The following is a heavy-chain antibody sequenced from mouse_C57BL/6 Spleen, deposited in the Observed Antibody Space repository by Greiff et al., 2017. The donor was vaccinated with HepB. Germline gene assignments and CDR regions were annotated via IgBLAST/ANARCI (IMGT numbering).Heavy chain of an antibody. CDR2: IYPRSGNT. Sequence: VKLQQSGAELARPGASVKLSCKASGYTFTSYGISWVKQRTGQGLEWIGEIYPRSGNTYYNEKFKGKATLTADKSSSTAYMELRSLTSEDSAVYFCAREGSNYEFAYWGQGTLVTVSA. CDR1: GYTFTSYG. V-gene: IGHV1-81*01. J-gene: IGHJ3*01. D-gene: IGHD2-5*01. CDR3: AREGSNYEFAY.